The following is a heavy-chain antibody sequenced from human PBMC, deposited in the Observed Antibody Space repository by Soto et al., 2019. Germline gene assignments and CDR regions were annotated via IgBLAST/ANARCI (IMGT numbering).Heavy chain of an antibody. Sequence: GESLKISCKGSGYSFTSYWISWVRQMPGKGLEWMGRIDPSDSYTNYSPSFQGHVTISADKSISTAYLQWSSLKASDTAMYYCARHRGGSGSYYNVDYYYMDVWGKGTTVTVSS. CDR1: GYSFTSYW. D-gene: IGHD3-10*01. CDR3: ARHRGGSGSYYNVDYYYMDV. V-gene: IGHV5-10-1*01. J-gene: IGHJ6*03. CDR2: IDPSDSYT.